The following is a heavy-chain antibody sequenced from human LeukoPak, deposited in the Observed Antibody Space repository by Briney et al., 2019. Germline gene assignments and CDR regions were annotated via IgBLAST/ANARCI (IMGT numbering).Heavy chain of an antibody. CDR1: GYTFTSYG. CDR2: ISAYNGNT. V-gene: IGHV1-18*01. D-gene: IGHD6-13*01. CDR3: ARQVWQRLVRDYYGMDV. J-gene: IGHJ6*02. Sequence: ASVKVSCKASGYTFTSYGISWVRQAPGQGLEWMGWISAYNGNTNYAQKLQSRVTMTTDTSTSTAYMELRSLRSDDTAVYYCARQVWQRLVRDYYGMDVWGQGTTVTVSS.